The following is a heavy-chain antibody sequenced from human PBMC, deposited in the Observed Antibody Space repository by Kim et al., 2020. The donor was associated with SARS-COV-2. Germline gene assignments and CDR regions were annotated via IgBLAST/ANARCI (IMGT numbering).Heavy chain of an antibody. V-gene: IGHV3-30*04. J-gene: IGHJ3*02. CDR2: ISYDATRK. D-gene: IGHD1-26*01. CDR3: ARDPGNHAFDI. CDR1: GFTFSNYA. Sequence: GGSLRLSCAASGFTFSNYAMHWVRQAPGRGLEWVAFISYDATRKYHADSVKGRFTISRDNSKNTVFLQMNSLRAEDTAMYYCARDPGNHAFDIWGQGTMVTVSS.